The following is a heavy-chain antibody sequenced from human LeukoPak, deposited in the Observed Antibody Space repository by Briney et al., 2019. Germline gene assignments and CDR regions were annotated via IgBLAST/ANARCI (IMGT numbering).Heavy chain of an antibody. Sequence: SVKVSCKASGGTFSSYAISWVRQAPGQGLEWMGGIIPIFGTANYAQKFQGRVTITADKSTSTAYMELSSLRSEDTAVYYCARGYSGSSRDAFDIWGQGTMVTVSS. J-gene: IGHJ3*02. D-gene: IGHD1-26*01. CDR2: IIPIFGTA. CDR1: GGTFSSYA. CDR3: ARGYSGSSRDAFDI. V-gene: IGHV1-69*06.